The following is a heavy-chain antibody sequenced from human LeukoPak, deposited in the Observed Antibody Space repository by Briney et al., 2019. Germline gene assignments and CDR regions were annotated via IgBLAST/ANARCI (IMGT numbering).Heavy chain of an antibody. J-gene: IGHJ3*02. Sequence: GGSLRLSCAASGFPFSSYSMNWVRQAPGKGLEWVSSISSSSSYIYYADSVKGRFTISRDNAKNSLYLQMNSLRAEDTAVYYCARDRSAGGAFDIWGQGTMVTVSS. CDR3: ARDRSAGGAFDI. V-gene: IGHV3-21*01. CDR2: ISSSSSYI. CDR1: GFPFSSYS.